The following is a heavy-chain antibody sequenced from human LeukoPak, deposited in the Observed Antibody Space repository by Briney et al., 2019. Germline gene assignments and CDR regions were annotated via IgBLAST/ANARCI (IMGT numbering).Heavy chain of an antibody. J-gene: IGHJ4*02. Sequence: GGSLRLSCAASGFTFSSYEMNWVRQAPGKGLEWVSYISSSGSNIYYADSVKGRFTISRDNAKNSLYLQMNSLRAEDTAVYYCASSAAAEAMVYWGQGTLVTVSS. D-gene: IGHD6-13*01. CDR1: GFTFSSYE. V-gene: IGHV3-48*03. CDR3: ASSAAAEAMVY. CDR2: ISSSGSNI.